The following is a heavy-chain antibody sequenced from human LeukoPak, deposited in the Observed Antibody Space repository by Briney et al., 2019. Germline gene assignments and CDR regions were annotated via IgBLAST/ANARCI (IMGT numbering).Heavy chain of an antibody. CDR1: GYTFTNYD. V-gene: IGHV1-8*01. J-gene: IGHJ3*01. CDR2: MNPNSGNT. D-gene: IGHD3-22*01. CDR3: ASDTSHTGGYYYREDAFDV. Sequence: ASVKVSCKASGYTFTNYDINWVRQATGQGLELKGLMNPNSGNTGYAQKFQGRVTMTMNTSISTAYMELNSLTSEDTAVYYCASDTSHTGGYYYREDAFDVWGKGTMVTVSS.